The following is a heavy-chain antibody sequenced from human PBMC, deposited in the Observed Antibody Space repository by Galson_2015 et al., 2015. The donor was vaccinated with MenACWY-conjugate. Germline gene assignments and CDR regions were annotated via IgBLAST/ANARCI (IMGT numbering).Heavy chain of an antibody. Sequence: SLRLSCASSGFTFTTYWMNWVRQAPGKGLEWVATIHQYGSEKYYVDSVKGRFTISRDNAENSVFLQLNSLRAEDTAVYYCARGFDGRNALDLWGRGTMVTVSS. CDR3: ARGFDGRNALDL. CDR1: GFTFTTYW. CDR2: IHQYGSEK. V-gene: IGHV3-7*03. J-gene: IGHJ3*01. D-gene: IGHD1-26*01.